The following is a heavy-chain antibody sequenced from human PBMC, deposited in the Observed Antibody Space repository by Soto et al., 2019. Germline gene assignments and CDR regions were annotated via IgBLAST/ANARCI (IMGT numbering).Heavy chain of an antibody. CDR3: ARSGVGDYGDYALYYYYGMDV. V-gene: IGHV4-34*01. CDR2: INHSGST. CDR1: GGSFSGYY. Sequence: SETLSLTCAVYGGSFSGYYWSWIRQPPGKGLEWIGEINHSGSTNYNPSLKSRVTISVDTSKNQFSLKLSSVTAADTAVYYCARSGVGDYGDYALYYYYGMDVWGQGTTVPVSS. J-gene: IGHJ6*02. D-gene: IGHD4-17*01.